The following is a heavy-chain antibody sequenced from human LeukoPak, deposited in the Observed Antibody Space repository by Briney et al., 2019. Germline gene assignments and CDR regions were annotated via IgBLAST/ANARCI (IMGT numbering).Heavy chain of an antibody. CDR2: ISSSGSTI. Sequence: GGSLRLSCAASGFTFSSYEMNWVRQAPGKGLEWVSYISSSGSTIYYADSVKGRFTISRDNSKNTLYLQMNSLRAEDTAVYYCARVGRRNSSSWYRGYWFDPWGQGTLVTVSS. V-gene: IGHV3-48*03. D-gene: IGHD6-13*01. CDR1: GFTFSSYE. CDR3: ARVGRRNSSSWYRGYWFDP. J-gene: IGHJ5*02.